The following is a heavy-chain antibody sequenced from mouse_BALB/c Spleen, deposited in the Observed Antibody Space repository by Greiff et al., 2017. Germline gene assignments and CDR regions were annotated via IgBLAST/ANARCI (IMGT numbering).Heavy chain of an antibody. CDR2: IYPGDGDT. J-gene: IGHJ3*01. CDR1: GYAFSSYW. D-gene: IGHD2-2*01. CDR3: ARDGYDEGFAY. V-gene: IGHV1-80*01. Sequence: QVQLQQSGAELVRPGSSVKISCKASGYAFSSYWMNWVKQRPGQGLEWIGQIYPGDGDTNYNGKFKGKATLTADKSSSTAYMQLSSLTSEDSAVYYCARDGYDEGFAYWGQGTLVTVSA.